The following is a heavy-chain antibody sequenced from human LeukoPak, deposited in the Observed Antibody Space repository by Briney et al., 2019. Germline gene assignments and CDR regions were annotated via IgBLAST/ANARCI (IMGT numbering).Heavy chain of an antibody. CDR1: GGSFSGYY. V-gene: IGHV4-34*01. J-gene: IGHJ4*02. D-gene: IGHD6-13*01. Sequence: SETLSLTCAVYGGSFSGYYWSWIRQPPGKGLEWIGEINHSVSTNYNPSLKSRVTISVDTSKNQFSLKLSSVTAADTAVYYCARVDSSNWYEYRGYFDYWGQGTLVTVSS. CDR2: INHSVST. CDR3: ARVDSSNWYEYRGYFDY.